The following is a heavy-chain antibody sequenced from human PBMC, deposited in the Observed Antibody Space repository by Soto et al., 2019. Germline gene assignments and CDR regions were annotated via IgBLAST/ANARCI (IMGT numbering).Heavy chain of an antibody. Sequence: PGESLKISCMGSGYKVSTWHNFTSYWIAWVRQMPGEGLEWMGIIYPGDSDTRYSPSFQGQVTISADKSINSVYLQWSSLKASDTATYYCARLYGKYFDYWGQGTLVNGSS. J-gene: IGHJ4*02. D-gene: IGHD3-16*01. CDR3: ARLYGKYFDY. CDR1: GYKVSTWHNFTSYW. V-gene: IGHV5-51*01. CDR2: IYPGDSDT.